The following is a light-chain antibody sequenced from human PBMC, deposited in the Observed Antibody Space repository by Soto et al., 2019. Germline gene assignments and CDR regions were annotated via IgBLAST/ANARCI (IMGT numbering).Light chain of an antibody. J-gene: IGLJ2*01. Sequence: QSALTQPPSASGSPGQSVTISCTGTSSDVGGYNFVSWYQQHPGKVPKLMIYEVNKRPSGVPDRFSGSKSGNTASLTVSGLQAEDEADYDCSSYGGSNNLLFGGGTKVTFL. CDR2: EVN. CDR3: SSYGGSNNLL. CDR1: SSDVGGYNF. V-gene: IGLV2-8*01.